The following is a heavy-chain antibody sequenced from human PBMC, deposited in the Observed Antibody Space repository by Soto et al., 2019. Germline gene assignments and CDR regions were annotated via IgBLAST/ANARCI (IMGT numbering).Heavy chain of an antibody. D-gene: IGHD2-2*03. CDR1: GFTFSSYG. CDR3: AKDDLDIVVVPAAATFGYMDV. CDR2: ISYDGSNK. V-gene: IGHV3-30*18. J-gene: IGHJ6*03. Sequence: GGSLRLSCAASGFTFSSYGMHWVRQAPGKGLEWVAVISYDGSNKYYADSVKGRFTISRDNSKNTLYLQMNSLRAEDTAVYYCAKDDLDIVVVPAAATFGYMDVWGKGTTVTVS.